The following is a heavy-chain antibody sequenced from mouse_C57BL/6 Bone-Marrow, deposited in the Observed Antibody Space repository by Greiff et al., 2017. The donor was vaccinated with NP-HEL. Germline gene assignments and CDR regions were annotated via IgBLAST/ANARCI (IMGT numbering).Heavy chain of an antibody. CDR2: IYPRSGNT. Sequence: VQLQQSGAELARPGASVKLSCKASGYTFTSYGISWVKQRTGQGLEWIGEIYPRSGNTYYNEKFKGKATLTADKSSSTAYMELRSLTSEDSAVYFGARPTVVPTGFAYWGQGTLVTVSA. CDR3: ARPTVVPTGFAY. V-gene: IGHV1-81*01. J-gene: IGHJ3*01. CDR1: GYTFTSYG. D-gene: IGHD1-1*01.